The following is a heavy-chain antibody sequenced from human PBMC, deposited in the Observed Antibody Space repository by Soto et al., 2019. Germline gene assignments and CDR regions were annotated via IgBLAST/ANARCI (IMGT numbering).Heavy chain of an antibody. CDR2: ISSSSSYI. V-gene: IGHV3-21*01. J-gene: IGHJ6*02. D-gene: IGHD2-15*01. CDR1: GFTFSSYS. Sequence: PGGSLRLSCAASGFTFSSYSMNWVRQAPGKGLEWVSSISSSSSYIYYADSVKGRFTISRDNAKNSLYLQMNSLRAEDTAVYYSARDSCSGGSCYPYYYYGMDVWGQGTTVTVSS. CDR3: ARDSCSGGSCYPYYYYGMDV.